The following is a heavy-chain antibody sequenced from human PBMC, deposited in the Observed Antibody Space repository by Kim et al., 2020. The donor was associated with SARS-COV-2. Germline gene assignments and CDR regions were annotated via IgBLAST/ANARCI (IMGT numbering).Heavy chain of an antibody. CDR3: ARDSGGYSAFDI. J-gene: IGHJ3*02. V-gene: IGHV4-59*01. Sequence: SETLSLTCTVSGGSISSYYWSWIRQPPGKGLEWIGYIYYSGSANYNPSLKSRVTISVDTSKNQFSLKLSSVTAADTAVYYCARDSGGYSAFDIWGQGTMVTVSS. CDR1: GGSISSYY. CDR2: IYYSGSA. D-gene: IGHD3-10*01.